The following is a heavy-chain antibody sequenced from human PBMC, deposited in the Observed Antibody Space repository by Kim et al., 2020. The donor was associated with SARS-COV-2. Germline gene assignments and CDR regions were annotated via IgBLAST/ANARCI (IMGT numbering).Heavy chain of an antibody. CDR2: INHSGST. Sequence: SETLSLTCAVYGGSFSGYQWSWIRQPPGKGLEWIGEINHSGSTNYNPSLKSRVTISVDTSKNQFSLKLSSVTAADTAVYYCTSSGWYVRWLAYWGQGTLVPVPS. CDR1: GGSFSGYQ. V-gene: IGHV4-34*01. J-gene: IGHJ4*02. D-gene: IGHD6-19*01. CDR3: TSSGWYVRWLAY.